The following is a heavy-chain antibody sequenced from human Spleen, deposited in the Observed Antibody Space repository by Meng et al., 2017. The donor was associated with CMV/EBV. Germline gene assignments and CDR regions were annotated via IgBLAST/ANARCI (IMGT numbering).Heavy chain of an antibody. CDR3: ARMLPPWTTKGNGMDV. Sequence: ASVKVSCKASGYTFTGYYMNWVRQAPGQGLEWMGWINRNSGGTNYAQKFQGRVTMTRDTSISTAYMELSRLRSDDTAVYYCARMLPPWTTKGNGMDVWGQGTTVTVSS. J-gene: IGHJ6*02. V-gene: IGHV1-2*02. CDR2: INRNSGGT. D-gene: IGHD1-1*01. CDR1: GYTFTGYY.